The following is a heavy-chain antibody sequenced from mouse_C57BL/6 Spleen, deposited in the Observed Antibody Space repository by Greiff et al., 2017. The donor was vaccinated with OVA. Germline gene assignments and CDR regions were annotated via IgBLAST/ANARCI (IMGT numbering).Heavy chain of an antibody. V-gene: IGHV1-55*01. J-gene: IGHJ4*01. CDR3: ARKAYDYGSSYEGIDC. CDR2: IYPGSGST. Sequence: QVQLKQPGAELVKPGASVKMSCKASGYTFTSYWITWVKQRPGQGLEWIGDIYPGSGSTNYNEKFKSKATLTVDTSSSTAYMQLSSLTSKDSAVDYRARKAYDYGSSYEGIDCWGQGTSGNVST. D-gene: IGHD1-1*01. CDR1: GYTFTSYW.